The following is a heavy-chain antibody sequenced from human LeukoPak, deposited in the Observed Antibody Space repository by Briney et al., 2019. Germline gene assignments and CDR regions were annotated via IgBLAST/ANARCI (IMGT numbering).Heavy chain of an antibody. D-gene: IGHD1-1*01. CDR1: GYTFTGYY. CDR3: ARDRMEGYYYYGMDV. Sequence: ASVKVSCTPSGYTFTGYYIHWVRQAPGQGLEWMGWINPNSGDTNYAQKFQGWVTMTRDTSITTAYMELSRLTSDDTAVYYCARDRMEGYYYYGMDVWGQGTRVTVSS. J-gene: IGHJ6*02. V-gene: IGHV1-2*04. CDR2: INPNSGDT.